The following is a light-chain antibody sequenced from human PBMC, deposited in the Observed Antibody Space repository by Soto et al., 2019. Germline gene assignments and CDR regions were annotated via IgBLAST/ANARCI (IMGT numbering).Light chain of an antibody. J-gene: IGKJ1*01. CDR3: HQRSNWPWT. CDR1: HSVSRY. CDR2: DAS. Sequence: DIVLTQSPATLSLSPGERATLSCRASHSVSRYLAWFQQKPGQAPRLLIYDASNRATGIPARFSGSGSGTDFTLTISSLEPEDSAVYYCHQRSNWPWTFGQGTKVDIK. V-gene: IGKV3-11*01.